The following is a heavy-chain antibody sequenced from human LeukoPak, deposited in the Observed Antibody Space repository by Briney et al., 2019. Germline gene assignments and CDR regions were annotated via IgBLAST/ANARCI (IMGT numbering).Heavy chain of an antibody. CDR3: ARGPNSNWSGLDF. J-gene: IGHJ4*02. V-gene: IGHV3-74*01. Sequence: GGSLRLSCAASGFTFSSYWMHWVRQAPGKGLVWVSRISPTGSTTSYGDSVKGRFTVSRDNAKNTLYLQVNNLRAEDTAVYYCARGPNSNWSGLDFWGQGTLLTVSS. CDR2: ISPTGSTT. D-gene: IGHD6-6*01. CDR1: GFTFSSYW.